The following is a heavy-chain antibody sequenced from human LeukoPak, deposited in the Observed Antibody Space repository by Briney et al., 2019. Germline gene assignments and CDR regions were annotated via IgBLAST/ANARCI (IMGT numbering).Heavy chain of an antibody. Sequence: PGGSLRLSCAASGFTFSSYWMTWIRQAPGKGLEWVAHIKEDATESRSADSVKGRFTISRDNTKNSLFLQLNSLRVEDTAVYYCVRDRGWYHFDLWGQGTLVTVSS. D-gene: IGHD3-10*01. CDR2: IKEDATES. CDR3: VRDRGWYHFDL. CDR1: GFTFSSYW. J-gene: IGHJ4*02. V-gene: IGHV3-7*01.